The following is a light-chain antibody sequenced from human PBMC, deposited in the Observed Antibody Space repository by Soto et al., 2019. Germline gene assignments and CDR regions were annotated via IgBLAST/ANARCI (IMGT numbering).Light chain of an antibody. J-gene: IGKJ4*01. CDR3: QQYNNWPRT. V-gene: IGKV3D-15*01. Sequence: EIVMTKSPATLSVSPGEGVTLSCRASQRLTNNLAWYQQSPGQAPRLLIYGASTRATGIPTRFSGSGTGTEFTLTISSFESEDFAVYYCQQYNNWPRTFGGGTNVDI. CDR1: QRLTNN. CDR2: GAS.